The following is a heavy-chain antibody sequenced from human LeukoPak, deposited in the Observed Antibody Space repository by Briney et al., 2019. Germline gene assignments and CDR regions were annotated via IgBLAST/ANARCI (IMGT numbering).Heavy chain of an antibody. V-gene: IGHV1-3*01. D-gene: IGHD6-19*01. CDR2: INAGNGNT. CDR1: GYTFTNYA. CDR3: ARVIEAYTSGWYGVPFGY. Sequence: GASVKVSCKASGYTFTNYAMHWVRQAPGQRLEWMGWINAGNGNTKYSQKFQGRVTITRDTSASTAYMELSSLRSEDTAVYYCARVIEAYTSGWYGVPFGYWGQGTLVTVSS. J-gene: IGHJ4*02.